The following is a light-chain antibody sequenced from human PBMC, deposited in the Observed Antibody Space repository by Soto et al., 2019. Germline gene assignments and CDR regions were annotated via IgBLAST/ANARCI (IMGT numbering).Light chain of an antibody. CDR3: QQYNNWPAIT. V-gene: IGKV3D-15*01. CDR1: QSFNSIY. CDR2: GAS. Sequence: IVLSQSLGTLSLSPGERASLSCRASQSFNSIYLAWYQQKPGQAPRLLIYGASTRAPGIPARFSGFGSGTDFTPTISSLQSEDFAIYYCQQYNNWPAITFGQGTRLEIK. J-gene: IGKJ5*01.